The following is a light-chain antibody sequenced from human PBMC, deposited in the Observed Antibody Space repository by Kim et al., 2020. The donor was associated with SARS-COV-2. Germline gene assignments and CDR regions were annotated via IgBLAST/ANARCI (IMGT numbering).Light chain of an antibody. CDR3: CSYAGSYPWV. Sequence: QSALTQPRSVSGSPGQSVTISCTGTSSDVGGYNYVSWYQQHPGKVPKLVIYDVSKRPSGVPDRFSGSKSGNTASLTISGLQAEDEADYYCCSYAGSYPWVFGGGTQLTVL. V-gene: IGLV2-11*01. CDR2: DVS. J-gene: IGLJ3*02. CDR1: SSDVGGYNY.